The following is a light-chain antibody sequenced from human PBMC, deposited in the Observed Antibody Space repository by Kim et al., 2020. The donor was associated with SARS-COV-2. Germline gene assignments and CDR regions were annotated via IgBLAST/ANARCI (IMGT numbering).Light chain of an antibody. CDR2: GAS. J-gene: IGKJ5*01. Sequence: EIVLTHSPATLSLSPGERATLSCRASQTIRTYLTWYQQKPGQAHRLLIYGASNRATGIPARFSGSGSGTDFTLTISSLEPEDFAVYYCQQRSDWPPITFGQGTRLEIK. V-gene: IGKV3-11*01. CDR3: QQRSDWPPIT. CDR1: QTIRTY.